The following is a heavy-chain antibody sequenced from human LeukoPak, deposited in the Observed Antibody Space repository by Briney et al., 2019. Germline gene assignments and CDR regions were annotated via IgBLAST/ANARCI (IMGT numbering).Heavy chain of an antibody. CDR3: ARGDGSGSGRWFDP. CDR2: IYHTGST. CDR1: GASISSGTYS. J-gene: IGHJ5*02. V-gene: IGHV4-30-2*01. D-gene: IGHD3-10*01. Sequence: SQTLSLTCTVSGASISSGTYSWSWIRQPPGEGLEWIGYIYHTGSTYYNPSLKGRVTISVDRSKNQFSLNLNFVTAADTALYYCARGDGSGSGRWFDPWGQGALITVSS.